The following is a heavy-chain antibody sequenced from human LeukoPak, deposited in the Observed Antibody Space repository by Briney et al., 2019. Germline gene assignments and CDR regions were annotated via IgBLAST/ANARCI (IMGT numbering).Heavy chain of an antibody. CDR3: ARGQGATVPQVGKNWFDP. D-gene: IGHD1-26*01. J-gene: IGHJ5*02. CDR1: IDSFSNYH. V-gene: IGHV4-34*01. Sequence: SETLSLSCAVYIDSFSNYHWNWIRQTPAKGMEWIGEVNESGGTNISPSLRSRVILSVDTSKNQFSLKLISVTVADTAIYYCARGQGATVPQVGKNWFDPWGQGTRVTVSS. CDR2: VNESGGT.